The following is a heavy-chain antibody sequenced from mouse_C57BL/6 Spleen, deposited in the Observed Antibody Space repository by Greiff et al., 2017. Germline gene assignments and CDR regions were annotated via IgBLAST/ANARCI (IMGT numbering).Heavy chain of an antibody. CDR2: ISYDGSN. CDR1: GYSITSGYY. D-gene: IGHD2-4*01. Sequence: EVHLVESGPGLVKPSQSLSLTCSVTGYSITSGYYWNWIRQFPGNKLEWMGYISYDGSNNYNPSLKNPISITRDTSKNQFFLKLNSVTTEDTATYYCAREDYDRYYAMDYWGQGTSVTVSS. V-gene: IGHV3-6*01. CDR3: AREDYDRYYAMDY. J-gene: IGHJ4*01.